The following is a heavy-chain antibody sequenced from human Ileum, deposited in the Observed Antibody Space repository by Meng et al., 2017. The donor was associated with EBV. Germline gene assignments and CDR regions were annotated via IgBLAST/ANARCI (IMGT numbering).Heavy chain of an antibody. CDR3: ARDLPGGTKGTWLDL. V-gene: IGHV1-18*01. D-gene: IGHD1-14*01. CDR1: GYIFNNYG. Sequence: VQLVQSGAEVKKPGASVNVSCKASGYIFNNYGGSWVRQAPGQGPEWMGWISAYNGNTNYAQNFQGRFTMTTDTSTSTAYMELRSLRSDDTAVYYCARDLPGGTKGTWLDLWGQGTLVTVSS. J-gene: IGHJ5*02. CDR2: ISAYNGNT.